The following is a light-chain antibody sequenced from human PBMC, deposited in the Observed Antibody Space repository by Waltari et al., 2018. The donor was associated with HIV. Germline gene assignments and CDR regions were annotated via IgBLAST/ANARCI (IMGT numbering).Light chain of an antibody. CDR2: RND. V-gene: IGLV1-47*01. Sequence: QPKMTQAPSASKTPGQRITMSCSGGRSNIGNNFLSWYQQFPGLAPRLFIYRNDQRPTGVPGRFSGSKSGTSAFLAITGLRLEDEATYICASWDDTLGHWIFGGGTKLTVL. J-gene: IGLJ3*02. CDR1: RSNIGNNF. CDR3: ASWDDTLGHWI.